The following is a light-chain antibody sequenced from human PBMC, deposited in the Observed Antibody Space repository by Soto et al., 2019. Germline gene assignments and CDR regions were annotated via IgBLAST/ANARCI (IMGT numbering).Light chain of an antibody. CDR2: KAS. Sequence: DIQMTQSPSTLSASVGDRVTITCRASQSISSWLAWYQQKPGKAPKLLIYKASSLESGVPSRFSGSGSGTEFTLIISRLQADDFATYYCQQYNSYWTFGQGTKVEIK. J-gene: IGKJ1*01. V-gene: IGKV1-5*03. CDR3: QQYNSYWT. CDR1: QSISSW.